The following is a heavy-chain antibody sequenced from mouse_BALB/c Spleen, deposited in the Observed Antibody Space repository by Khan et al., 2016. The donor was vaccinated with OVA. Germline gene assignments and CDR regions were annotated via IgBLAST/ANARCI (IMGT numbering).Heavy chain of an antibody. V-gene: IGHV5-12-1*01. J-gene: IGHJ1*01. CDR3: TRRPGYFDV. CDR2: INSGGDTT. Sequence: EVELVESGGGLVKPGGSLKLSCTASGFTFSSYDMSWVRQTPEKRLEWVAYINSGGDTTSSPDTVKGRSTVSRDNAKNTLYLQMSSLKSEDTAIYYCTRRPGYFDVWGAGTTVTVSS. CDR1: GFTFSSYD.